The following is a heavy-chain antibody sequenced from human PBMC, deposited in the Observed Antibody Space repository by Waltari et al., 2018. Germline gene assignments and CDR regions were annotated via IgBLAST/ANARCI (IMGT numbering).Heavy chain of an antibody. J-gene: IGHJ6*02. CDR2: ISSDGSRK. Sequence: QVQLVASGGGVVQPGRSLRLPCAASGFTFSPSGSNWVRQTPGRGLEWVAVISSDGSRKSYADSVKGRFSISRDNSKNSLSLEMNSLRPEDTAVYYCASCTGGNCYYYGFDVWGQGTTVTVSS. D-gene: IGHD2-8*02. CDR1: GFTFSPSG. V-gene: IGHV3-30*03. CDR3: ASCTGGNCYYYGFDV.